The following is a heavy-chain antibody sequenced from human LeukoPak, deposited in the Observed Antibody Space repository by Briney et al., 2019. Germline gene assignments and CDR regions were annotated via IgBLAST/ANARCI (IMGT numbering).Heavy chain of an antibody. D-gene: IGHD1-1*01. CDR1: GYSFSRYY. CDR2: IYYSGST. Sequence: SETLSLTCTVSGYSFSRYYWSWIRQPPGKGLGWIGYIYYSGSTNYNPSLKSRVTISVDTSKNQFSLKLSSVTVADTAVYYCARELGNDVYYDYMDVWGKGTTVTVSS. J-gene: IGHJ6*03. V-gene: IGHV4-59*01. CDR3: ARELGNDVYYDYMDV.